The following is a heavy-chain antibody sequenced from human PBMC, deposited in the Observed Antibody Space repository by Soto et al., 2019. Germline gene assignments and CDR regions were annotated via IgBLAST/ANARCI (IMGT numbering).Heavy chain of an antibody. CDR2: INSDGSST. Sequence: GGFLRLSCAASGFTFSSYWMHWVRQAPGKGLVWVSRINSDGSSTSYADSVKGRFTISRDNAKNTLYLQMNSLRAEDTAVYYCVYYGSGSYYPNWGQGTLVTVSS. J-gene: IGHJ4*02. CDR3: VYYGSGSYYPN. CDR1: GFTFSSYW. D-gene: IGHD3-10*01. V-gene: IGHV3-74*01.